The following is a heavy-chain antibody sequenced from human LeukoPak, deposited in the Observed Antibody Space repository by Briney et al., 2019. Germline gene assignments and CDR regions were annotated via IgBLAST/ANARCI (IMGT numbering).Heavy chain of an antibody. Sequence: PGGSLRLSCAASGFTFSSYTMNWVRQAPGKGLDWVSSISSSTTYIYYADSVKGRFTISRDNAKNSLYLQMNSLRAEDTAVYYCARTTVTSYFYYYMDVWGKGTTVTVSS. CDR1: GFTFSSYT. CDR3: ARTTVTSYFYYYMDV. V-gene: IGHV3-21*01. D-gene: IGHD4-17*01. J-gene: IGHJ6*03. CDR2: ISSSTTYI.